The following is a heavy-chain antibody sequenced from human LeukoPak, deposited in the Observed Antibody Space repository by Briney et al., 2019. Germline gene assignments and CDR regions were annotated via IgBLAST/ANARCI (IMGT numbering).Heavy chain of an antibody. Sequence: PSETLSLTCTVSGGSITSSKYYWGWIRQPPGKGLAWFGSIYYSGSTYYNPSLKSRVTISVDASNTQFFLKLSSMTAAATASYFCAITPPYYESSLFWGQGTLVTVSS. CDR1: GGSITSSKYY. CDR2: IYYSGST. V-gene: IGHV4-39*01. D-gene: IGHD3-22*01. J-gene: IGHJ4*02. CDR3: AITPPYYESSLF.